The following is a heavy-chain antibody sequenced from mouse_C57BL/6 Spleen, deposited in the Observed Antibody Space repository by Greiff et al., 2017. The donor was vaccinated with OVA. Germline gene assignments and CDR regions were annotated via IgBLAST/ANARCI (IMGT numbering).Heavy chain of an antibody. D-gene: IGHD2-4*01. V-gene: IGHV1-26*01. CDR2: INPNNGGT. CDR3: ARRWIDDYDDAMDY. Sequence: VQLQQSGPELVKPGASVKISCKASGYTFTDYYMNWVKQSHGKSLEWIGDINPNNGGTSYNQKFKGKATLTVDKSSSTAYMELRSLTSEDSAVYYCARRWIDDYDDAMDYWGQGTSVTVSS. J-gene: IGHJ4*01. CDR1: GYTFTDYY.